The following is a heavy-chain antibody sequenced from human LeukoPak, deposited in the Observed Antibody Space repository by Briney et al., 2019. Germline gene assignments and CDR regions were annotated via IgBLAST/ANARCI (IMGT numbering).Heavy chain of an antibody. V-gene: IGHV3-20*04. D-gene: IGHD6-13*01. J-gene: IGHJ6*02. CDR2: INWNGGST. CDR3: ARYGIAAAGTALYYYYYGMDV. CDR1: GFTFDDYG. Sequence: GGPLRLSCAASGFTFDDYGMSWVRQAPGKGLEWVSGINWNGGSTGYADSVKGRFTISRDNAKNSLYLQMNSLRAEDTALYYCARYGIAAAGTALYYYYYGMDVWGQGTTVTVSS.